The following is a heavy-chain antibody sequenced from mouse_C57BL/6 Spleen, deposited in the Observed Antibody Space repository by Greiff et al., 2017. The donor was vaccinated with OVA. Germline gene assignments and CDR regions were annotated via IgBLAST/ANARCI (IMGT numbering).Heavy chain of an antibody. Sequence: VQLQQSGPELVKPGASVKISCKASGYTFTDYYMNWVKQSHGKSLEWIGDINPNNGGTSYNQKFKGKATLTVDKSSSTAYMELRSLTSEDSAVYYCARREVPDYWGQGTTLTVSS. V-gene: IGHV1-26*01. CDR3: ARREVPDY. J-gene: IGHJ2*01. CDR2: INPNNGGT. CDR1: GYTFTDYY.